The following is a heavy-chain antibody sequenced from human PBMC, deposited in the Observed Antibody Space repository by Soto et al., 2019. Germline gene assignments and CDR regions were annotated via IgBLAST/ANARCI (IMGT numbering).Heavy chain of an antibody. V-gene: IGHV1-69*01. J-gene: IGHJ4*02. Sequence: QVQLVQSGAEVKKPGSSVKVSCKASGGTFSSDAISWVRQAPGQGLEWMGGIIHIFGTANYAQKFQGRVTITADESTSTAYMELSSLRSEDTAVYYCARETREGYSSGCLGYWGQGTLVTVSS. CDR1: GGTFSSDA. CDR3: ARETREGYSSGCLGY. D-gene: IGHD6-19*01. CDR2: IIHIFGTA.